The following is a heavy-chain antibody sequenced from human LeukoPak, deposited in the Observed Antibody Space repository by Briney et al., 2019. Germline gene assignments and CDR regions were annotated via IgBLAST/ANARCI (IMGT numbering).Heavy chain of an antibody. D-gene: IGHD3-22*01. CDR3: ARGPESASFYDTSGYPYYFDY. CDR1: GGTFSTYA. Sequence: VTVSCKASGGTFSTYAINWVRQAPGQGLEWMGGIIPIFDTPNYAQKFQARVTITADESTSTAYLELSSLRSDDTALYYCARGPESASFYDTSGYPYYFDYWGQGTLVTVSS. CDR2: IIPIFDTP. J-gene: IGHJ4*02. V-gene: IGHV1-69*01.